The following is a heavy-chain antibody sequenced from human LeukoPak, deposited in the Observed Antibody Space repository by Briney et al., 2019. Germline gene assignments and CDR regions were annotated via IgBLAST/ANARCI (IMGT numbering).Heavy chain of an antibody. J-gene: IGHJ2*01. CDR3: AREVIHTNPPGHFDL. D-gene: IGHD2-21*01. V-gene: IGHV3-30*14. CDR1: GFTFSSYA. CDR2: ISYDGSNK. Sequence: GGSLRLSCAASGFTFSSYAMHWVRQAPGKGLEWVAVISYDGSNKYYADFAKGRFTISRDNSRNTLHLQMNNLRVEDTAVYYCAREVIHTNPPGHFDLWGRGTLVSVSA.